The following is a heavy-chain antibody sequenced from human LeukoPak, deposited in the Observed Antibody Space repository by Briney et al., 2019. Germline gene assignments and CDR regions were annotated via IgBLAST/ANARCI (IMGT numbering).Heavy chain of an antibody. J-gene: IGHJ4*02. CDR1: GFTFSSYW. CDR3: AIQLGYSSGWYFDDY. Sequence: PGGSLRLSCAASGFTFSSYWMHWVRQAPGKGLVWVSRINSDGSSTSYADSVKGRFTISRDNAKNTLYLRMNSLRAEDTAVYYCAIQLGYSSGWYFDDYWGQGTLVTVSS. V-gene: IGHV3-74*01. D-gene: IGHD6-19*01. CDR2: INSDGSST.